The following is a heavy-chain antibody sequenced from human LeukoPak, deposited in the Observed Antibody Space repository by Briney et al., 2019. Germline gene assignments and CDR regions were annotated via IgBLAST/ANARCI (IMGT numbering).Heavy chain of an antibody. CDR2: TNHSGST. Sequence: SETLSLTCAVYGASFSGYYWSWIRQPPGRGLEWIGETNHSGSTNYNPSLRSRVTISVDTSKNQFSLKLSSVTAADTAVYYCTRARDGYPLYYYYYMDVWGKGTTVTVSS. D-gene: IGHD5-24*01. J-gene: IGHJ6*03. CDR1: GASFSGYY. CDR3: TRARDGYPLYYYYYMDV. V-gene: IGHV4-34*01.